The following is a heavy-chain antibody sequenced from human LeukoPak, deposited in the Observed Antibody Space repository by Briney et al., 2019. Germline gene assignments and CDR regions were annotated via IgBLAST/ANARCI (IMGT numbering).Heavy chain of an antibody. CDR2: IYYTGTT. CDR1: GGSINHYY. CDR3: ARDRRGVREDGMDV. J-gene: IGHJ6*02. D-gene: IGHD3-10*01. V-gene: IGHV4-59*01. Sequence: KPSETLSLTCSVSGGSINHYYGTWIRQPPGRGLEWIGFIYYTGTTNYNPSLKSRVTISVDTSKNQFSLKLSSVTAADTAVYYCARDRRGVREDGMDVWGQGTTVTVSS.